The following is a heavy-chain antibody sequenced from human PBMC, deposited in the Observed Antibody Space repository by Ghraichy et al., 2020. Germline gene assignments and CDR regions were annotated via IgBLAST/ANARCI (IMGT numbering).Heavy chain of an antibody. CDR1: GGSISSSNW. Sequence: SETLSLTCAVSGGSISSSNWWSWVRQPPGKGLEWIGEIYHSGSTNYNPSLKSRVTISVDKSKNQFSLKLSSVTAADTAVYYCASRSGGPSYYYYYGMDVWGQGTTVTVSS. J-gene: IGHJ6*02. V-gene: IGHV4-4*02. CDR2: IYHSGST. D-gene: IGHD2-15*01. CDR3: ASRSGGPSYYYYYGMDV.